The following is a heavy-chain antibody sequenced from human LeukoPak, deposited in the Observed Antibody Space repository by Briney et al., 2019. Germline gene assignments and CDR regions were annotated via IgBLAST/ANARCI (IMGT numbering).Heavy chain of an antibody. J-gene: IGHJ4*02. CDR2: ISGSGSNT. D-gene: IGHD3-10*01. CDR1: GFTFSSYA. V-gene: IGHV3-23*01. CDR3: AKDLEFGQWTTRGHIDY. Sequence: QAGGSLRLSCAASGFTFSSYAMSWVRQAPGKGLEWVSAISGSGSNTYYADSVKGRFTISRDNSKNTLYLQMNSLRAEDTAVYYCAKDLEFGQWTTRGHIDYWGQGTLVTVSS.